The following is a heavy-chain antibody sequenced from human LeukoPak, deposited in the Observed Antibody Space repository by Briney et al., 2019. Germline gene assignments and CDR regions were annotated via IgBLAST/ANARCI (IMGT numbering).Heavy chain of an antibody. CDR1: GFTFSSYA. V-gene: IGHV3-23*01. CDR2: ISGSGGST. CDR3: AKSPQYYYDSSAHLFVDC. D-gene: IGHD3-22*01. J-gene: IGHJ4*02. Sequence: GGSLRLSCAASGFTFSSYAMSWVRQAPGKGLEWVSAISGSGGSTYYADSVKGRFTISRDNSKNTLYLQMNSLRAEDTAVYYCAKSPQYYYDSSAHLFVDCWGQGTLVTVSS.